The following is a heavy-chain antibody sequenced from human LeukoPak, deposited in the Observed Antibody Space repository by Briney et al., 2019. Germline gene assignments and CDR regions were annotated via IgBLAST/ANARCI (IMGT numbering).Heavy chain of an antibody. J-gene: IGHJ4*02. CDR3: AREPRRSCTSTSCYLLDY. V-gene: IGHV1-2*02. CDR1: GYTFTGYY. CDR2: INPNSGGT. D-gene: IGHD2-2*01. Sequence: ASVKVSCKASGYTFTGYYMHWVRQAPGQGLEWMGWINPNSGGTNYAQKFQGRVTMTRDTSISTAYMELSRLRSDDTAVYYCAREPRRSCTSTSCYLLDYWGQGTLVTVSS.